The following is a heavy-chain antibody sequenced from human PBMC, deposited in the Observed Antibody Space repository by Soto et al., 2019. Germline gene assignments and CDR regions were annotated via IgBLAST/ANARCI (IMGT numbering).Heavy chain of an antibody. CDR1: GGSISSYY. J-gene: IGHJ6*02. CDR2: LYYSGST. V-gene: IGHV4-59*01. Sequence: SETLSLTCTVSGGSISSYYWSWIRQPPGKGLEWIGYLYYSGSTNSNPSLTSRVTISVDTSKNQFSLKLSSVTAADTAVYYCARALYDSSGFNGDDHGGMDVWGQGTTVT. CDR3: ARALYDSSGFNGDDHGGMDV. D-gene: IGHD3-22*01.